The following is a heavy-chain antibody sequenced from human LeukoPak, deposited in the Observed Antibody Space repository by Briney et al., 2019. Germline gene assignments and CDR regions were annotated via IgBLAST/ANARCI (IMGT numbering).Heavy chain of an antibody. D-gene: IGHD4-23*01. CDR2: ISHDGSNK. CDR1: GFTFSSYG. J-gene: IGHJ4*02. CDR3: AKVNYGGNGDY. V-gene: IGHV3-30*18. Sequence: GRSLRLSCAASGFTFSSYGMHWVRQAPGKGLEWVAVISHDGSNKYYADSVKGRFTISRDNSKNTLYLQMNSLRAEDTAVYYCAKVNYGGNGDYWGQGTLVTVSS.